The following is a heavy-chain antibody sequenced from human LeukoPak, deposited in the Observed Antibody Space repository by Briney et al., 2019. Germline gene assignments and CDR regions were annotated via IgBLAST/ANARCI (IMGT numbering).Heavy chain of an antibody. CDR3: VTVTTGYYYYYMDV. J-gene: IGHJ6*03. Sequence: GGSLRLSCAASGFTFSSYSMNWVRQAPGKGLEWVSSISSSSSYIYYADSVKGRFTISRDNAKNSLYLQMNSLRAEGTAVYYCVTVTTGYYYYYMDVWGKGTTVTVSS. CDR1: GFTFSSYS. CDR2: ISSSSSYI. D-gene: IGHD4-11*01. V-gene: IGHV3-21*01.